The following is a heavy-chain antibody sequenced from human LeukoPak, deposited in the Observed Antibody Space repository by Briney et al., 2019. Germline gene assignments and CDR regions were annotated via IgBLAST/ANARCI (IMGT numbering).Heavy chain of an antibody. V-gene: IGHV1-18*01. D-gene: IGHD2-2*02. CDR2: ISAYNGYT. Sequence: ASVKVSCKASGYTFTNYGFSWVRQAPGQGLEWMGWISAYNGYTDYAQKLQFRVTMTTDTSTSTAYMELRSLRSDDTAVYYCARDARYSQDWFDPWGQGTLVTVSS. CDR1: GYTFTNYG. CDR3: ARDARYSQDWFDP. J-gene: IGHJ5*02.